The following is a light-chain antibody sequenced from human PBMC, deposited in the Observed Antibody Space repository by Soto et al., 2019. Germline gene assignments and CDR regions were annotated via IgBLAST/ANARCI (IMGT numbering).Light chain of an antibody. CDR1: QSVSSSY. CDR2: GAS. J-gene: IGKJ1*01. CDR3: QQYNNWWT. V-gene: IGKV3-20*01. Sequence: EFVLTQSPGTLSLSPGERATLSCRASQSVSSSYLAWYQQKPGQAPRLLIYGASSRATGIPDRFSGSGSGTEFTLTIGSLQSEDFAVYYCQQYNNWWTFGQGTKVDIK.